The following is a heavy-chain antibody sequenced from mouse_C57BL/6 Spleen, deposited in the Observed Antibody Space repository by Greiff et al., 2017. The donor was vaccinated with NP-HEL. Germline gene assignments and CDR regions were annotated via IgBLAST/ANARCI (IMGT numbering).Heavy chain of an antibody. D-gene: IGHD1-1*01. CDR2: ISSGGSYT. CDR1: GFTFSSYG. J-gene: IGHJ4*01. V-gene: IGHV5-6*01. Sequence: EVQVVESGGDLVKPGGSLKLSCAASGFTFSSYGMSWVRQTPDKRLEWVATISSGGSYTYYPDSVKGRFTISRDNAKNTLYLQMSSLKSEDTAMYYCARHGTTGGYYYAMDYWGQGTSVTVSS. CDR3: ARHGTTGGYYYAMDY.